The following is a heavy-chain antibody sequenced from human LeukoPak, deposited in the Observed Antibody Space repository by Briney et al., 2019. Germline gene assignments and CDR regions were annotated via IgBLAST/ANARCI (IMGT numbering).Heavy chain of an antibody. Sequence: GGSLRLSCAASGFTFSSYAMSWVRQAPGKGLEWVSAISGSGGSTYYADSVKGRFTISRDNSKDTLYLQMNSLRAEDTAVYYCARDLSGYCSSTSCSQPYYYGMDVWGQGTTVTVSS. J-gene: IGHJ6*02. V-gene: IGHV3-23*01. CDR3: ARDLSGYCSSTSCSQPYYYGMDV. D-gene: IGHD2-2*01. CDR1: GFTFSSYA. CDR2: ISGSGGST.